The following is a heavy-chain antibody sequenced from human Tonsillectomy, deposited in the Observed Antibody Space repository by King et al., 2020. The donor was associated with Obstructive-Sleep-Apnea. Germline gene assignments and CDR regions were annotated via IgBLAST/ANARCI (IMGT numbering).Heavy chain of an antibody. CDR1: SASISSSSYY. CDR2: IYYSGST. Sequence: LQLQESGPGLVKPSETLSLTCTVSSASISSSSYYWGWIRQPPGKGREWIGSIYYSGSTYYNPSLKSRITISVDASKNQFSLKLSSVTAADTAVYYCARGSGYCSGGSCKIDSWGRGTLVTVSS. J-gene: IGHJ4*02. V-gene: IGHV4-39*07. CDR3: ARGSGYCSGGSCKIDS. D-gene: IGHD2-15*01.